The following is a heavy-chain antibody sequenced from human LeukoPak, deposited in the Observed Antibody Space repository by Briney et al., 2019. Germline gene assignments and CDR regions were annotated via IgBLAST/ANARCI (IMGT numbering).Heavy chain of an antibody. V-gene: IGHV4-59*01. CDR1: GASISSYY. Sequence: SETLSLTCTVSGASISSYYWNWIRQPPGKGLEWIGYIYYSGSTNYNPSLKSRVTISVDTSKNQFSLKLSSVTAADTAVFYCARMAAAGPYYYYYYMDVWGKGTTVTVSS. CDR2: IYYSGST. CDR3: ARMAAAGPYYYYYYMDV. D-gene: IGHD6-13*01. J-gene: IGHJ6*03.